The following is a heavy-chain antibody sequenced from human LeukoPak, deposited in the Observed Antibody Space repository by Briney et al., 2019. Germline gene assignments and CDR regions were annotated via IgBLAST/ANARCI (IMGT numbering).Heavy chain of an antibody. D-gene: IGHD3-16*01. CDR2: ISASGGGK. V-gene: IGHV3-23*01. Sequence: GGSLRPSCAASGFTFSTYAMNWVRQAPGKGLEWVSGISASGGGKFYADSVKGRFTISRDKSKSTLYLQMNSLRADDAAVYYCAKDNADYPIYYFDSWGQGTLVTVSS. J-gene: IGHJ4*02. CDR3: AKDNADYPIYYFDS. CDR1: GFTFSTYA.